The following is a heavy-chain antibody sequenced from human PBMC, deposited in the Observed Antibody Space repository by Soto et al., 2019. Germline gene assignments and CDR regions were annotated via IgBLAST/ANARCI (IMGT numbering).Heavy chain of an antibody. J-gene: IGHJ1*01. CDR1: GGAFSGYH. CDR2: INHSGST. V-gene: IGHV4-34*01. Sequence: SETLSLTCTVYGGAFSGYHWNWVRQPPGKGLEWIGEINHSGSTDYNPSLRGRVTMSLDTSKNHFSLKLSSVTAADTAVYYCARGPRWLQLQYFQHWGQGTLVTVSS. CDR3: ARGPRWLQLQYFQH. D-gene: IGHD5-12*01.